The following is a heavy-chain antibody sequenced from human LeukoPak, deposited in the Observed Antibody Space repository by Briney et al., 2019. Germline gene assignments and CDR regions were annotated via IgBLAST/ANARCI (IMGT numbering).Heavy chain of an antibody. V-gene: IGHV4-4*02. Sequence: SETLSLTCAVSGGSISSSNWWSWVRQPPEKGLEWIGEIYHSGGTNYNPSLKSRVTISVDTSKNQFSLKLSSVTAADTAVYYCARDTYYDSSGYYRGNDWGQGTLVTVSS. D-gene: IGHD3-22*01. CDR1: GGSISSSNW. J-gene: IGHJ4*02. CDR3: ARDTYYDSSGYYRGND. CDR2: IYHSGGT.